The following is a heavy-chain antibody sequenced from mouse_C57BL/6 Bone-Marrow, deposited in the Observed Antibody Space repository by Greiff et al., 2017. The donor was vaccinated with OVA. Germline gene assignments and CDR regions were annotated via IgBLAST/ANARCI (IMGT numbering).Heavy chain of an antibody. CDR2: IYPSSGST. Sequence: QVQLQQPGAELAKPGASVKLSCKASGYTFTSYWMHWVKQRPGQGLEWIGVIYPSSGSTNYNEKFKSKATLTVDKSSSTAYMQLSSLTAEDSAVYYCTGYYGLFAYWGQGTLVTVSA. V-gene: IGHV1-64*01. CDR3: TGYYGLFAY. CDR1: GYTFTSYW. J-gene: IGHJ3*01. D-gene: IGHD1-1*01.